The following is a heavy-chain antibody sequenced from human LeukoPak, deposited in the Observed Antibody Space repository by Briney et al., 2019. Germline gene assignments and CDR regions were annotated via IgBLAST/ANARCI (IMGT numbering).Heavy chain of an antibody. V-gene: IGHV3-7*01. CDR1: GFTFSSYW. D-gene: IGHD3-9*01. CDR2: IKQDGREK. Sequence: GGSLRLSCAASGFTFSSYWMSWVRQAPGKGLEWVANIKQDGREKYSVDSVKGRFTISRDNAKNSLYLQMNSLRAEDTAVYYCARAEDYDILTGFDYWGQGTLVTVSS. J-gene: IGHJ4*02. CDR3: ARAEDYDILTGFDY.